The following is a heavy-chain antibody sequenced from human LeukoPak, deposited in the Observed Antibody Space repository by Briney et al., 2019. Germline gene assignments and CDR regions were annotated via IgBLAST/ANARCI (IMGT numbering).Heavy chain of an antibody. V-gene: IGHV3-48*04. Sequence: PRGSLRLSCAASGFTFSSYSMNWVRQAPGKGLEWVSYISSSSSTIYYADSVKGRFTISRDNAKNSLYLQMNSLRAEDTAVYYCARGSGSYYGGWFDPWGQETLVTVSS. J-gene: IGHJ5*02. CDR2: ISSSSSTI. CDR1: GFTFSSYS. CDR3: ARGSGSYYGGWFDP. D-gene: IGHD1-26*01.